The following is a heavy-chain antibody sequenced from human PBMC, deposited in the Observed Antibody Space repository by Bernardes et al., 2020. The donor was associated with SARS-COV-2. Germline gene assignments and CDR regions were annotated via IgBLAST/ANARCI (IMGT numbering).Heavy chain of an antibody. CDR1: GFTFSSYS. V-gene: IGHV3-48*04. J-gene: IGHJ2*01. CDR3: ARADYGDYEWWYFDL. D-gene: IGHD4-17*01. Sequence: GGSLRLSCAASGFTFSSYSMNWVRQAPGKGLEWVSYISSSSSTIYYADSVKGRFTISRDNAKNSLYLQMNSLRAEDTAVYYCARADYGDYEWWYFDLWGRGTLVTVSS. CDR2: ISSSSSTI.